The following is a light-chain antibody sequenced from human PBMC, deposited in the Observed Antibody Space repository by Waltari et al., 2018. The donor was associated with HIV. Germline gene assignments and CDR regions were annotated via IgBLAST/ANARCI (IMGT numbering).Light chain of an antibody. CDR1: QRLLHRNGYNY. CDR3: MQNVQIPLT. V-gene: IGKV2-28*01. J-gene: IGKJ4*01. Sequence: DIVMTQSPLSLPVTPGEPASISCRSSQRLLHRNGYNYMNCYLQKPGQSPQLLIYMVSHRAPGVPDRFSGSGSGTEFTLKITRVEAEDVGVYYCMQNVQIPLTFGGGTKVEIK. CDR2: MVS.